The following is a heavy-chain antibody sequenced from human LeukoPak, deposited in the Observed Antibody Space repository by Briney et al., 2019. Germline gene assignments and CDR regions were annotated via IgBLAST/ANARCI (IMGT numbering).Heavy chain of an antibody. CDR1: GGSISSYY. J-gene: IGHJ4*02. Sequence: KPSETLSLTCTVSGGSISSYYWNWIRQPPGKGLEWIGYIYYSGSANYSPSLKSRVTISVDTSKNQFSLKLSSVTAADTAVYYCARQGVSYDSSGYSLDYWGQGSLVTVSS. D-gene: IGHD3-22*01. CDR3: ARQGVSYDSSGYSLDY. V-gene: IGHV4-59*08. CDR2: IYYSGSA.